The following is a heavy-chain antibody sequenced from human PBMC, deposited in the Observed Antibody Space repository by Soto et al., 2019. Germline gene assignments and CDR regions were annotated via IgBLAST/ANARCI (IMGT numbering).Heavy chain of an antibody. CDR1: GFTFSSYS. CDR2: IYSGGSI. Sequence: GGSLRLSCAASGFTFSSYSMSWVRQAPGKGLEWVSVIYSGGSIYYADSVKGRFTISRDNSKNTLYLQMNSLRAEDTAVYYCARGGRTSVYFDYWGQGTLVTVSS. J-gene: IGHJ4*02. CDR3: ARGGRTSVYFDY. D-gene: IGHD1-7*01. V-gene: IGHV3-53*01.